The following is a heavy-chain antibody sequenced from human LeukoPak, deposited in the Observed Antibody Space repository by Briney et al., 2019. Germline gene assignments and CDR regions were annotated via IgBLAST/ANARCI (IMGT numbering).Heavy chain of an antibody. J-gene: IGHJ5*02. D-gene: IGHD3-22*01. CDR1: GFTFGDYA. CDR2: IRSKAYGGTT. Sequence: GGSLRLSCTASGFTFGDYAMSWFRQAPGKGLEWVGFIRSKAYGGTTEYAASVKGRFTISRDDSKSIAYLQMNSLKTEDTAVYYCTNHYYDSSGYYYGRSDPWGQGTLVTVSS. V-gene: IGHV3-49*03. CDR3: TNHYYDSSGYYYGRSDP.